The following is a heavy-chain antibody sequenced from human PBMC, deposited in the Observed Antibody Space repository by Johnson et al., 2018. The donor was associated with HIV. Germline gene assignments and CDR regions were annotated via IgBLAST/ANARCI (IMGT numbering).Heavy chain of an antibody. D-gene: IGHD1-14*01. CDR1: EFTFSSYN. Sequence: VQLVESVGGLVQPGGSLRLSCAASEFTFSSYNMNWVRQAPGKGLEWVSFISSGNTTKYYADSVRGRFTISRDNVKNSLYLQMNTLRAEDTAVYYCTREVPGSVLGGTRVDAFDIWGQGTMVTVSS. CDR3: TREVPGSVLGGTRVDAFDI. J-gene: IGHJ3*02. V-gene: IGHV3-48*01. CDR2: ISSGNTTK.